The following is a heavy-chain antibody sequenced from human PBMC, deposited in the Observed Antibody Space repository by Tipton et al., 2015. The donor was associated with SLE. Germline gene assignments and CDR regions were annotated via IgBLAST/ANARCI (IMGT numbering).Heavy chain of an antibody. J-gene: IGHJ4*02. CDR3: ARGGVGGYDYFDF. D-gene: IGHD5-12*01. CDR1: GDSINRY. CDR2: VYYTGSA. Sequence: TLSLTCTVSGDSINRYWSWIRQPPGKGLEWLGYVYYTGSANYNPSLKSRVTISIDTSKNQFSLSLTSVSAADTAVYYCARGGVGGYDYFDFWGQGTLVTASS. V-gene: IGHV4-59*01.